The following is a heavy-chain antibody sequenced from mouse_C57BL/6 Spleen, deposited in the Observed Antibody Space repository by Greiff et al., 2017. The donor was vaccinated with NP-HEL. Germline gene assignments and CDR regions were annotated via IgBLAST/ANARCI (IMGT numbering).Heavy chain of an antibody. CDR2: IYPGDGDT. CDR3: AREGYDYDGYFDV. Sequence: VQLQQSGPELVKPGASVKISCKASGYAFSSSWMNWVKQRPGKGLEWIGRIYPGDGDTNYNGKFKGKATLTADKSSSTAYMQLSSLTSEDSAVYFCAREGYDYDGYFDVWGTGTTVTVSS. J-gene: IGHJ1*03. V-gene: IGHV1-82*01. CDR1: GYAFSSSW. D-gene: IGHD2-4*01.